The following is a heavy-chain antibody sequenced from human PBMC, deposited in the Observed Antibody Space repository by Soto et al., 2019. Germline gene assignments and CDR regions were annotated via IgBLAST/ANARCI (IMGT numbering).Heavy chain of an antibody. CDR1: GFTFSSYA. D-gene: IGHD6-19*01. J-gene: IGHJ4*02. V-gene: IGHV3-23*01. Sequence: GSLRLSCAASGFTFSSYAMSWVRQAPGKGLEWVSAISGSGGSTYYADSVKGRFTISRDNSKNTLYLQMNSLRAEDTAVYYCAKDVEAYSSGGHDYWGQGTLVTVSS. CDR2: ISGSGGST. CDR3: AKDVEAYSSGGHDY.